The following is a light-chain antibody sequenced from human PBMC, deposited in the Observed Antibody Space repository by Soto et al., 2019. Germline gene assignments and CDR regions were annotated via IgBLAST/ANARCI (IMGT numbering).Light chain of an antibody. V-gene: IGKV3-15*01. CDR3: QQYNNWPPWT. J-gene: IGKJ1*01. Sequence: ETVMTQSPATLSVSPGERATLSCRASQSVSSNLAWYQQKPGQAPRLLIYGASTRATGIPARFSGSGSGTEFTLTISSLQSEDFAVYYCQQYNNWPPWTFGQGIKVDIK. CDR1: QSVSSN. CDR2: GAS.